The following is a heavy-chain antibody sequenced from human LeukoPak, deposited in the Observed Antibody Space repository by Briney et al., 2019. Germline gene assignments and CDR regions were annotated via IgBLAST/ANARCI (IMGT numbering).Heavy chain of an antibody. J-gene: IGHJ3*02. CDR3: ARGWKRIKSYYYDSSGPPTYAFDI. D-gene: IGHD3-22*01. Sequence: SETLSLTCTVSGGSISSYYWSWIRRPPGKGLEWIGYIYYSGSTNYNPSLKSRVTISVDTSKNQFSLKLSSVTAADTAVYYCARGWKRIKSYYYDSSGPPTYAFDIWGQGTMVTVSS. CDR2: IYYSGST. CDR1: GGSISSYY. V-gene: IGHV4-59*01.